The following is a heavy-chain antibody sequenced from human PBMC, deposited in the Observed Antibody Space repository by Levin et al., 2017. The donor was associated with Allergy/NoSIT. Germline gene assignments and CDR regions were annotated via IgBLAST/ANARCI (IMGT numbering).Heavy chain of an antibody. D-gene: IGHD1-1*01. CDR2: ISFDGSNK. J-gene: IGHJ4*02. CDR1: GFTFSSFG. Sequence: GGSLRLSCAASGFTFSSFGMHWVRQAPGKGLECVTVISFDGSNKYYADSVKGRFTISRDNSKNTLYLQMNSLRAEDTAMYYCARGRTEPGLGFARYYFDYWGQGTLVTVSS. V-gene: IGHV3-30*03. CDR3: ARGRTEPGLGFARYYFDY.